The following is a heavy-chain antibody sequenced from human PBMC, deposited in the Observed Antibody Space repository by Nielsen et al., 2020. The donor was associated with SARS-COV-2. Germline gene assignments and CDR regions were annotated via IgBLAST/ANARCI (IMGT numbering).Heavy chain of an antibody. D-gene: IGHD2-15*01. CDR2: IYYSGST. V-gene: IGHV4-39*01. Sequence: SETLSLTCTVPGGSISSSSYYWGWIRQPPGKGLEWIGSIYYSGSTYYNPSLKSRVTISVDTSKNQFSLKLSSVTAADTAVYYCARHRIYCSGGSCYSFWFDPWGQGTLVTVSS. J-gene: IGHJ5*02. CDR3: ARHRIYCSGGSCYSFWFDP. CDR1: GGSISSSSYY.